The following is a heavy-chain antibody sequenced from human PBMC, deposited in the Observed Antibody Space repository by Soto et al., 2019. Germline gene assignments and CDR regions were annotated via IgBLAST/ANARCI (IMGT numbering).Heavy chain of an antibody. CDR2: MNPNSGNT. CDR3: AREGAVAGTNPFYGMDV. CDR1: GYTFTSYD. D-gene: IGHD6-19*01. V-gene: IGHV1-8*01. Sequence: GASVKVSCKASGYTFTSYDINWVRQATGQGLEWMGWMNPNSGNTGYAQKFQGRVTMTRNTSISTAYMELSSLRSEDTAVYYCAREGAVAGTNPFYGMDVWGQGTTVTVS. J-gene: IGHJ6*02.